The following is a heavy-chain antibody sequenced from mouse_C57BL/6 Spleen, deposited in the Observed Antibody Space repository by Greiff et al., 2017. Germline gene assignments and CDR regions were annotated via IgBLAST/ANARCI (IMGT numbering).Heavy chain of an antibody. CDR2: IDPSDSYT. D-gene: IGHD2-12*01. V-gene: IGHV1-69*01. CDR1: GYTFTSYW. J-gene: IGHJ2*01. Sequence: QVQLQQPGAELVMPGASVKLSCKASGYTFTSYWMHWVKQRPGQGLEWIGEIDPSDSYTNYNQKFKGKSTLTVDKSSSTAYMQLSSLTSEDSAVYYCARDLRQVSYFDYWGQGTTLTVSS. CDR3: ARDLRQVSYFDY.